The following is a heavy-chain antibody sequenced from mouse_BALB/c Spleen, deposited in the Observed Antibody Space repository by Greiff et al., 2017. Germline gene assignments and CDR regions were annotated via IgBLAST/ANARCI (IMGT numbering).Heavy chain of an antibody. V-gene: IGHV1-4*02. Sequence: QVQLQQSAAELARPGASVKMSCTASGYTFTSYTMHWVKQRPGQGLEWIGYINPSSGYTEYNQKFKDKTTLTADKSSSTAYLQLSSLTSEDSAVYYYARRIGSYYFDYWGQGTTLTVSS. J-gene: IGHJ2*01. CDR1: GYTFTSYT. CDR2: INPSSGYT. CDR3: ARRIGSYYFDY.